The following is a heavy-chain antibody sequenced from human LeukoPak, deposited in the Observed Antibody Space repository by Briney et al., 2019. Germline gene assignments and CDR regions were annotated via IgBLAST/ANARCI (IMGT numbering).Heavy chain of an antibody. CDR1: GFTFSIYS. J-gene: IGHJ4*02. Sequence: GGALRLSCAASGFTFSIYSTHCVRHSPGKGVEWVSVIYSGGSTYYADSVKGRFTISRDNSKNTLYLQMNSLRAEDTAVYYCARDLAAAADYWGQGTLVTVSS. D-gene: IGHD6-13*01. CDR3: ARDLAAAADY. V-gene: IGHV3-53*01. CDR2: IYSGGST.